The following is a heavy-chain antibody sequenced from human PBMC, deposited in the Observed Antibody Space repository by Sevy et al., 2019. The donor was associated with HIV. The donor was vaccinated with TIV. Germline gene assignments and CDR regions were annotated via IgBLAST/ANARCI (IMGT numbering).Heavy chain of an antibody. D-gene: IGHD2-21*02. CDR1: GFTFGDYA. J-gene: IGHJ5*02. V-gene: IGHV3-49*03. CDR2: IRTKHYGGTT. CDR3: TRGEGHCGCDCYSSPTWWFDP. Sequence: GGSLRLSCTASGFTFGDYAISWFRQAPGKGLEWVGFIRTKHYGGTTEYAASVKGRFTISRDDSKNIAYLQMNSLKTEDTAVYHCTRGEGHCGCDCYSSPTWWFDPWGQGTLVTVSS.